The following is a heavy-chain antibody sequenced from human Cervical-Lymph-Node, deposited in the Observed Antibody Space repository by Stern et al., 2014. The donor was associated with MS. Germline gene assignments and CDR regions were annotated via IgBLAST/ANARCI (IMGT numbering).Heavy chain of an antibody. V-gene: IGHV3-74*01. Sequence: VQLVESGGGLVQPGGSLRLSCVASGFTFSSHWMHWVRQVPGQGLVWVSRINSDGSRTSYADSVKDRFTISRDNAKHTVYLQLNSLRAEDTGVYYCTRDRLVGPTAFDFWGQGTLVTVSS. D-gene: IGHD1-26*01. J-gene: IGHJ4*02. CDR3: TRDRLVGPTAFDF. CDR2: INSDGSRT. CDR1: GFTFSSHW.